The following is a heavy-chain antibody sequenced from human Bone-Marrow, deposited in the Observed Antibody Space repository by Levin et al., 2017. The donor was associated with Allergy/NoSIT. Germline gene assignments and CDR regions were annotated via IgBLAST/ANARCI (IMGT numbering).Heavy chain of an antibody. V-gene: IGHV4-61*02. D-gene: IGHD3-10*01. J-gene: IGHJ4*02. Sequence: SETLSLTCTVSGGSVTSGVNYWSWIRQPAGKGLEWIGRIYTSGSTIYNPSLKIRVTISIDTSKNQFSLNVNSVTAADTAVYFCARGPTFYFGSDDWGQGALVTVSS. CDR1: GGSVTSGVNY. CDR2: IYTSGST. CDR3: ARGPTFYFGSDD.